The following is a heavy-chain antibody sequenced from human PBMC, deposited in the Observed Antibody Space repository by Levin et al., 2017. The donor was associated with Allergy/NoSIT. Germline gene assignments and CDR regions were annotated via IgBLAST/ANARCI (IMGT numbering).Heavy chain of an antibody. V-gene: IGHV3-23*01. D-gene: IGHD6-19*01. CDR3: AKDRRPYNSGWCFHY. CDR1: GFTFSSYD. J-gene: IGHJ4*02. CDR2: ISSSGGNT. Sequence: GGSLRLSCAASGFTFSSYDMSWVRQAPGKGLEWVSLISSSGGNTYNADSVKGRFTISRDNSKNTMYLQMNSLRAEDTAVYYCAKDRRPYNSGWCFHYWGQGTLVTVSS.